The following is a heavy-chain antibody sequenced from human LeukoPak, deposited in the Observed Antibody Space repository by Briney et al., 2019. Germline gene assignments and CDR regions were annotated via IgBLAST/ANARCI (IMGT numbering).Heavy chain of an antibody. Sequence: SETLSLTCTVSGGSISSSSYYWGWIRQPPGKGLEWIGSIYYSGSTYYNPSLKSRVTISLDTSENQFSLKLNSVTAADTAVYYCVRYLTSLALAAFDSWGQGILVTVSS. J-gene: IGHJ4*02. D-gene: IGHD6-19*01. CDR2: IYYSGST. CDR1: GGSISSSSYY. CDR3: VRYLTSLALAAFDS. V-gene: IGHV4-39*07.